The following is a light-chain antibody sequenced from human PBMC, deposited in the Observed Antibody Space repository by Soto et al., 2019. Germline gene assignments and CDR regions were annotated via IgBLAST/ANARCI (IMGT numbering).Light chain of an antibody. V-gene: IGKV3-20*01. CDR3: QQYGSSRWT. Sequence: EIVLTQSPGTLSLSPGERATLSCRASQSVSSSYLAWYQQKPGQAPRLLIYGASSRATGIPDRFSGSGSGTDFALTISRLEPEDFAVYYCQQYGSSRWTFCQGTKLEIK. J-gene: IGKJ1*01. CDR1: QSVSSSY. CDR2: GAS.